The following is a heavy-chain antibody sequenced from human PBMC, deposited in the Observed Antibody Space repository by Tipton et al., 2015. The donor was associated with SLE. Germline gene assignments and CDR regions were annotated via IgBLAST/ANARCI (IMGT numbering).Heavy chain of an antibody. J-gene: IGHJ4*02. Sequence: TLSLTCTVSGGSISSSSYYWGWIRQPPGKGLEWIGGIYYSGSTYYNPSLKSRVTISVDTSKNQFSLKLSSVTAADTAVYYCARSNYYDSSGADYWGQGTLVTVSS. CDR3: ARSNYYDSSGADY. CDR1: GGSISSSSYY. V-gene: IGHV4-39*07. D-gene: IGHD3-22*01. CDR2: IYYSGST.